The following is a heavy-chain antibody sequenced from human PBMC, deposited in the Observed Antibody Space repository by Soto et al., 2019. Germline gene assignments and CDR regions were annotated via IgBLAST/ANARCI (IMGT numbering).Heavy chain of an antibody. CDR3: TRENIENSDGLYDDYDI. CDR2: MNPKSGGA. J-gene: IGHJ3*02. Sequence: GASVKVSCKTSGYTFTDYYTHWVRQAPGQGLEWMGWMNPKSGGAYFAQKFQGRVTLTRDTSIGTAYIEVNSLTSDDTAVYFCTRENIENSDGLYDDYDIWGPGTPLTVS. V-gene: IGHV1-2*02. D-gene: IGHD5-18*01. CDR1: GYTFTDYY.